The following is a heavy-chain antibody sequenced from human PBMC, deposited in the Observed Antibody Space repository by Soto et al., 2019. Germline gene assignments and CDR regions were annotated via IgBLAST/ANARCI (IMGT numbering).Heavy chain of an antibody. CDR2: IKQDGSEQ. CDR1: GFTFSSYW. D-gene: IGHD2-2*01. Sequence: EVQLVESGGGLVQPGGSLRLSCAASGFTFSSYWMSWVRQAPGKGLEWVANIKQDGSEQYYVDSVKGRFTISRDNAKNSLYLQMNSLRAEDTAVYYCARGRGCSTGCHNFDYWGQGTLVTVSS. V-gene: IGHV3-7*01. CDR3: ARGRGCSTGCHNFDY. J-gene: IGHJ4*02.